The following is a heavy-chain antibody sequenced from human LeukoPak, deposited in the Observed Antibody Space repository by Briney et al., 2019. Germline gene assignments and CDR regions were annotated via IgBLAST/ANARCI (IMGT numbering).Heavy chain of an antibody. V-gene: IGHV4-39*01. CDR2: IYYSGIT. J-gene: IGHJ5*02. CDR1: GGSISSNSYY. D-gene: IGHD2-21*02. Sequence: SETLSLTCAVSGGSISSNSYYWGWIRQSPGKGLEWIGSIYYSGITYYSPSLKSRVTISVDTSKIQFSLKLSSVTAADTAVYYCARHHYCLGGACSFDPWGQGTLVTVSS. CDR3: ARHHYCLGGACSFDP.